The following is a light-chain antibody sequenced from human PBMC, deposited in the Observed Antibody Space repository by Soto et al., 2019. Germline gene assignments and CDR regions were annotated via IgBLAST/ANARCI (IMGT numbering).Light chain of an antibody. CDR1: SSNIGAGYD. CDR2: GNS. Sequence: QSVLTQPPSVSGAPGQRVTISCTGSSSNIGAGYDVHWYQQLPGTAPKLLIYGNSNRPSGVPDRFSGSKSGTSASLAITGLQAEDEADYYCQSYDNSLXALYVFGTGTKVTVL. CDR3: QSYDNSLXALYV. V-gene: IGLV1-40*01. J-gene: IGLJ1*01.